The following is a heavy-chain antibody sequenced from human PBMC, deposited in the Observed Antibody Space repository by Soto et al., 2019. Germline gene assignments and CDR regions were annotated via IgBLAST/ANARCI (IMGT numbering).Heavy chain of an antibody. J-gene: IGHJ4*02. CDR1: GGSISSYY. CDR3: ATGDGSGHHGEDV. CDR2: IYYSGST. D-gene: IGHD5-12*01. Sequence: SETLSLTCTVSGGSISSYYWSWIRQPPGKGLEWIGYIYYSGSTDYNPSLKSRVTISFDASKNQISLQVRYATVADTAVYYCATGDGSGHHGEDVWGPGTLVTVSS. V-gene: IGHV4-59*12.